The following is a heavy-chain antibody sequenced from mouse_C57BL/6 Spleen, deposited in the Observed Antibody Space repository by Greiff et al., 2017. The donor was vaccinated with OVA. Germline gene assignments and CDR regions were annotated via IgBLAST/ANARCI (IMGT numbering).Heavy chain of an antibody. D-gene: IGHD1-1*01. CDR1: GFTFSDYY. CDR2: ISNGGGST. J-gene: IGHJ1*03. Sequence: DVMLVESGGGLVQPGGSLKLSCAASGFTFSDYYMYWVRQTPEKRLEWVAYISNGGGSTYYPDTVKGRFTIARDNAKNTLYLQMSRLKAEDTAMYYCARTYGSSYWYFDVWGTGTTVTVSS. V-gene: IGHV5-12*01. CDR3: ARTYGSSYWYFDV.